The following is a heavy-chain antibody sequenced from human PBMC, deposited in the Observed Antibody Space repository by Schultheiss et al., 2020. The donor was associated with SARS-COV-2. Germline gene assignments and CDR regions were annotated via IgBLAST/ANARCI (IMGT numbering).Heavy chain of an antibody. CDR2: INYSGST. J-gene: IGHJ6*02. D-gene: IGHD6-13*01. CDR3: ARSAVAAAGGALDV. CDR1: GGSISRGGYY. V-gene: IGHV4-31*03. Sequence: SETLSLTCTVSGGSISRGGYYWTWIRQHPGKGLEWIGYINYSGSTYYNPSLKSRVTISVDRSKNQFSLKLSSVTAADTAVYYCARSAVAAAGGALDVWGQGTTVTVSS.